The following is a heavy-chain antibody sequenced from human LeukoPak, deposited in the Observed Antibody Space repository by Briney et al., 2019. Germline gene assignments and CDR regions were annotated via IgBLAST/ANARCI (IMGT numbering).Heavy chain of an antibody. CDR1: GSTFSSYW. CDR3: ARAKGSRQWLVRDYYGMDV. CDR2: INSDGSST. V-gene: IGHV3-74*01. J-gene: IGHJ6*02. D-gene: IGHD6-19*01. Sequence: GGSLRLSCAASGSTFSSYWMHWVRHAPGKGLVWVSRINSDGSSTSYADSVKGRFTISRDNAKNTLYLQMNSLRAEDTAVYYCARAKGSRQWLVRDYYGMDVWGQGTTVTVSS.